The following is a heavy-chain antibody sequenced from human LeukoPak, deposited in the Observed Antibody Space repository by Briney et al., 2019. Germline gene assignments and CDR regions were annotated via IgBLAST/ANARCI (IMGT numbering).Heavy chain of an antibody. CDR1: GGTFSSYA. CDR3: ARAARAGYYFDY. V-gene: IGHV1-69*04. J-gene: IGHJ4*02. CDR2: IIPIPGIA. Sequence: ASVKVSCKASGGTFSSYAISWVRQAPGQGLEWMGRIIPIPGIANYAQKFQGRVAITADKSTSTAYMELSSLRSEDTAVYYCARAARAGYYFDYWGQGTLVTVSS.